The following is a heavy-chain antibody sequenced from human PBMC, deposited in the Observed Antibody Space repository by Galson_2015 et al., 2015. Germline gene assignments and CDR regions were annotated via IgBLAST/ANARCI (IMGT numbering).Heavy chain of an antibody. J-gene: IGHJ4*02. CDR1: GFTFSSYG. V-gene: IGHV3-33*01. Sequence: SLRLSCAASGFTFSSYGMHWVRQAPGKGLEWVAVIWYDGSNKYYADSVKGRFTISRDNSKNTLYLQMNSLRAEDTAVYYCARVTAGYGSVLKTGTTEFDYWGQGTLVTVSS. CDR2: IWYDGSNK. D-gene: IGHD1-1*01. CDR3: ARVTAGYGSVLKTGTTEFDY.